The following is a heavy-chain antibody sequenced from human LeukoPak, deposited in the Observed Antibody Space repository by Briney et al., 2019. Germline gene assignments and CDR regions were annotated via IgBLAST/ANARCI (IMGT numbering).Heavy chain of an antibody. CDR3: ARQGGTSGWYYYYMDV. V-gene: IGHV5-51*01. Sequence: GESLKTSCKGSGYSFTSYWIGWVRQMPGKGLEWMGIIYPGDSDTRYSPSFQGQVTISADKSISTAYLQWSSLKASDTAMYYCARQGGTSGWYYYYMDVWGKGTTVTVSS. CDR2: IYPGDSDT. D-gene: IGHD2-15*01. CDR1: GYSFTSYW. J-gene: IGHJ6*03.